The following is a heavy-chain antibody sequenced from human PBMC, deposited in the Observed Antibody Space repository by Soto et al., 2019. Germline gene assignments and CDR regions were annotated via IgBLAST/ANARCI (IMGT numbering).Heavy chain of an antibody. J-gene: IGHJ3*02. Sequence: SVKVSCKASGGAFSSYTISWVRQAPGQGLEWMGRIIPILGIANYAQKFQGRVTITADKSTSTAYMELSSLRSEDTAVYYCASWDCSSTSCYARYAFDIWGQGTMVTVSS. CDR2: IIPILGIA. D-gene: IGHD2-2*01. V-gene: IGHV1-69*02. CDR3: ASWDCSSTSCYARYAFDI. CDR1: GGAFSSYT.